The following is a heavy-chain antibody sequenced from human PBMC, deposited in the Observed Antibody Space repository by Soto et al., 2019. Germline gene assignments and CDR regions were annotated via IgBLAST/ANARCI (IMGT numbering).Heavy chain of an antibody. CDR3: ARDHIVATIVFEY. CDR2: INQDGSEK. D-gene: IGHD5-12*01. CDR1: GFTFRSYW. J-gene: IGHJ4*02. V-gene: IGHV3-7*01. Sequence: GGSLRLSCGASGFTFRSYWMSWVRQAPGKGLEWVANINQDGSEKYYVDSVKGRFTISRDNAENSAYLQMNTLRAEDTAVYYCARDHIVATIVFEYWGLGTLVTVSS.